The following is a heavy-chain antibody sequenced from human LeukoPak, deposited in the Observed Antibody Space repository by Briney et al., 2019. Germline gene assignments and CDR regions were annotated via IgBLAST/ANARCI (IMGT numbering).Heavy chain of an antibody. CDR3: ARGGDNWFDP. V-gene: IGHV4-39*01. Sequence: SETLSLTCTVSGGSISSYYWGWIRQPPGKGLEWIGSIYYSGSTYYNPSLKSRVTISVDTSKNQFSLKLSSVTAADTAVYYCARGGDNWFDPWGQGTLVTVSS. CDR1: GGSISSYY. J-gene: IGHJ5*02. D-gene: IGHD3-16*01. CDR2: IYYSGST.